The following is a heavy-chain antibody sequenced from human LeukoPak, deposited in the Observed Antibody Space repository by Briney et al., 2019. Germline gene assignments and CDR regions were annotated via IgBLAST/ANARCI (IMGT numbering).Heavy chain of an antibody. D-gene: IGHD5-18*01. J-gene: IGHJ6*03. V-gene: IGHV3-49*03. Sequence: GRSLRLSCTASGFTFGDYAMSWLRQAPGKGLEWVSFIRGKAYGATTEYAASVKGRFTISRDDSKSIAYLQMNSLKTEDTAVYYCTRAPRGYSPWLNYRDVGGRGTRVPVP. CDR1: GFTFGDYA. CDR3: TRAPRGYSPWLNYRDV. CDR2: IRGKAYGATT.